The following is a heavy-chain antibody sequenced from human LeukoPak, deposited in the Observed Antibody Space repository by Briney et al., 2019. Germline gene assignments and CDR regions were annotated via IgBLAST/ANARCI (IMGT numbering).Heavy chain of an antibody. D-gene: IGHD2-2*01. Sequence: SETLSLTCAVCGGSFSGYYWSWIRQPPGKGLEWIGEINHSGSTNYNPSLKSRVTISVDTSKNQFSLKLSSVTAADTAVYYCARVNQDIVVVPAAGRYYYYYYMDVWGKGTTVTVSS. V-gene: IGHV4-34*01. CDR3: ARVNQDIVVVPAAGRYYYYYYMDV. CDR2: INHSGST. J-gene: IGHJ6*03. CDR1: GGSFSGYY.